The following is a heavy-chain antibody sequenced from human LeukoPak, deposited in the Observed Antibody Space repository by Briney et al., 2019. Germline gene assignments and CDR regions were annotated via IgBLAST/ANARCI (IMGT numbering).Heavy chain of an antibody. CDR2: IKQDGSEK. CDR3: ARDGSYDY. D-gene: IGHD1-26*01. V-gene: IGHV3-7*01. CDR1: GFTFSRYW. Sequence: GGSLRLSCAASGFTFSRYWMSWVRQAPGKGLELVANIKQDGSEKYFVDSVKGRFTISRDNAKNSLYLQMNSLRAEDTAVYYCARDGSYDYWGQGTLVTVSS. J-gene: IGHJ4*02.